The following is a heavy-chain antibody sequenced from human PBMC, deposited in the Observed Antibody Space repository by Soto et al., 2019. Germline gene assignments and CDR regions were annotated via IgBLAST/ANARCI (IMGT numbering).Heavy chain of an antibody. V-gene: IGHV3-11*05. J-gene: IGHJ5*02. CDR2: ISSSSSYT. CDR3: ARVGMVRGGNWFDP. Sequence: QVQLVESGGGLVKPGGSLRLSYAASGFTFSDYYMSWIRQAPGKGLEWVSYISSSSSYTNYADSVKGRFTISRDNAKNSLYLKMNSLRAEDTAVYYCARVGMVRGGNWFDPWGQGTLVTVSS. CDR1: GFTFSDYY. D-gene: IGHD3-10*01.